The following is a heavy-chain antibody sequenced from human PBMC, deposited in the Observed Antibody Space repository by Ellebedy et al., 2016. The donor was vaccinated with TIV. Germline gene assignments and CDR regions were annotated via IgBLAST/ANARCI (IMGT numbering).Heavy chain of an antibody. D-gene: IGHD5-18*01. Sequence: SETLSLTCTVSGYSISSGYYWGWIRQPPGKGLEWIGSIYHSGSTNYNPSLKSRVTISVDTSKNQFSLKLSSVTAADTAVYYCARAVTIWGQGTLVTVSS. CDR1: GYSISSGYY. CDR2: IYHSGST. J-gene: IGHJ4*02. V-gene: IGHV4-38-2*02. CDR3: ARAVTI.